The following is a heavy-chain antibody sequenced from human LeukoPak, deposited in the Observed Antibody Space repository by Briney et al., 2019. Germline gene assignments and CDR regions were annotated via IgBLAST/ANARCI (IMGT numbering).Heavy chain of an antibody. V-gene: IGHV3-48*01. CDR3: ARDGPHREVLPGALDI. CDR2: ISSSDSTI. J-gene: IGHJ3*02. Sequence: QSGGSLRLSCAASGFTFNSYSMSWVRQAPGKGLEWVSYISSSDSTIYYADSVKGRFTISRDSAKNSLYLQMNSLRAEDTAVYYCARDGPHREVLPGALDIWGQGTMVTVSS. D-gene: IGHD1-26*01. CDR1: GFTFNSYS.